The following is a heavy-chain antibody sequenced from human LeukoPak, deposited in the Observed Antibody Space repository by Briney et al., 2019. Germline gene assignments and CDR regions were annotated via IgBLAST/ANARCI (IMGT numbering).Heavy chain of an antibody. J-gene: IGHJ4*02. D-gene: IGHD1-1*01. CDR2: INPSGGST. V-gene: IGHV1-46*01. CDR1: GYTFTSYY. Sequence: ASVTVACKASGYTFTSYYMHWVRQAPGQGLEWMGIINPSGGSTSYAQKFQGRVTMTRDTSTSTVYMELSSLRSEDTAVYYCARDLAQLYYFDYWGQGTLVTVSS. CDR3: ARDLAQLYYFDY.